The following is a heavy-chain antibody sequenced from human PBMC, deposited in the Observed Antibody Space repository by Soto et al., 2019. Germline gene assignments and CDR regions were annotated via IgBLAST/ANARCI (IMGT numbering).Heavy chain of an antibody. V-gene: IGHV3-48*03. CDR2: ISPSGTTI. Sequence: LRLSCVVSGFTLSDYEINWVRQAPGKGLEWVSYISPSGTTIYYSDSVKGRFTVFRDNAKESLFLQMNSLRAEDTAIYYCARYLPDPWGQGTLVTVSS. CDR1: GFTLSDYE. J-gene: IGHJ5*02. D-gene: IGHD2-8*01. CDR3: ARYLPDP.